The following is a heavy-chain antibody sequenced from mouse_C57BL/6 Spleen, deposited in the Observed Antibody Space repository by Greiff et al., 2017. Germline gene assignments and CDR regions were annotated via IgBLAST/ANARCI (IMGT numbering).Heavy chain of an antibody. J-gene: IGHJ1*03. Sequence: DVMLVESGEGLVKPGGSLKLSCAASGFTFSSYAMSWVRQTPEKRLEWVAYISSGGDYIYYADTVKGRFTISRDNARNTLYLQMSSLKSEDTAMYYCTRDYYGNYWYFDVWGTGTTVTVSS. CDR2: ISSGGDYI. CDR1: GFTFSSYA. CDR3: TRDYYGNYWYFDV. V-gene: IGHV5-9-1*02. D-gene: IGHD2-1*01.